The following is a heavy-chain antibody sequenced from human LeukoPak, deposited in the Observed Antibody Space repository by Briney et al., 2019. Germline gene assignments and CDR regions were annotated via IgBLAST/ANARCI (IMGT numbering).Heavy chain of an antibody. D-gene: IGHD3-10*01. Sequence: ASVKVSCKASGYTFTSYGISWVRQAPGQGFEWMGWISAYNGNTNYAQKLQGRVTMTTDTSTSTAYMELRSLRSDDTAVYYCARDSRGALLWFGELLYDPFDYWGQGTLVTVSS. J-gene: IGHJ4*02. CDR1: GYTFTSYG. V-gene: IGHV1-18*01. CDR3: ARDSRGALLWFGELLYDPFDY. CDR2: ISAYNGNT.